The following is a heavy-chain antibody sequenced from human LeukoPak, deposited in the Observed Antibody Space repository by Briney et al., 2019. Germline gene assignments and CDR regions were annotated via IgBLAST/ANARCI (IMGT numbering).Heavy chain of an antibody. CDR3: ARARYYYDSSGYPYNWFDP. J-gene: IGHJ5*02. CDR1: GFTVSSNY. CDR2: IYSGGST. V-gene: IGHV3-66*01. D-gene: IGHD3-22*01. Sequence: GGSLRLSCAASGFTVSSNYMSWVRQAPGKGLEWVSVIYSGGSTYYADSVKGRFTISRDNSKNTLYLQMNSLRAEDTAVYYCARARYYYDSSGYPYNWFDPWGQGTLVTVSS.